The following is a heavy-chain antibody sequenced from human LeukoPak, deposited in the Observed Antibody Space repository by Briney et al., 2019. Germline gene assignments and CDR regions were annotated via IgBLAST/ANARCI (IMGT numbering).Heavy chain of an antibody. V-gene: IGHV4-59*01. CDR1: GGSISSYY. Sequence: SETLSLTCTVSGGSISSYYWSWIRQPPGKGLEWIGYIYYSGSTNYNPSLKSRVTISVDTSKNQFSLKLSFVTAADTTVYYCARGYDFWSGKGGLDYWGQGTLVTVSS. CDR2: IYYSGST. CDR3: ARGYDFWSGKGGLDY. J-gene: IGHJ4*02. D-gene: IGHD3-3*01.